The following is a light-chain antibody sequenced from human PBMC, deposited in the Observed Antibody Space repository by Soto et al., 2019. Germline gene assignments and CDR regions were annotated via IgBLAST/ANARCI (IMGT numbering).Light chain of an antibody. CDR2: ENN. J-gene: IGLJ2*01. V-gene: IGLV2-23*01. CDR1: STDIDSYNL. CDR3: CSHAGFSTRVV. Sequence: QSALTQAASVSGSPGQAITIFCTGISTDIDSYNLVSWYQQHPGEVPKLILYENNKRPSGISYRFSGSKSGNTASLTISGLQAEDEADYYCCSHAGFSTRVVFGGGTKLTVL.